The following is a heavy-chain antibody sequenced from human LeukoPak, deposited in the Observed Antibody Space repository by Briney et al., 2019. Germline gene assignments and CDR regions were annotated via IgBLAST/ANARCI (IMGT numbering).Heavy chain of an antibody. Sequence: GASVKVSCKASGYTFTSYDINWVRQATGQGLEWMGWMNPNSGNTGYAQKFQGRVTMTRNTSISTAYMELSSLRSEDTAVYYCARARSTEGVRRFDPWGQGTLVTVSS. D-gene: IGHD2-2*01. CDR2: MNPNSGNT. J-gene: IGHJ5*02. CDR3: ARARSTEGVRRFDP. CDR1: GYTFTSYD. V-gene: IGHV1-8*01.